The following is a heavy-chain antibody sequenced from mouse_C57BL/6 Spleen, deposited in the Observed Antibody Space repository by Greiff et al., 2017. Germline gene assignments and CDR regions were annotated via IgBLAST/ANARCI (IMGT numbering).Heavy chain of an antibody. D-gene: IGHD1-1*01. J-gene: IGHJ2*01. V-gene: IGHV3-6*01. CDR2: ISYDGSN. CDR1: GYSFTSGYY. CDR3: TNYGSSYFDY. Sequence: EVQLVESGPGLVKPSQSLSLTCSVTGYSFTSGYYWNWIRQFPGNKLECMGYISYDGSNNYNPSLKNQITITRDTSKNQFFLKLNSVTTEDTAPYYCTNYGSSYFDYWGQGTTRTVSS.